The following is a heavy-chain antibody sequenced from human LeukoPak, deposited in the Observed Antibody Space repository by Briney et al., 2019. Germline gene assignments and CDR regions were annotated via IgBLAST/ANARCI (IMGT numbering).Heavy chain of an antibody. CDR2: IYTSGIT. Sequence: SETLSLTCTVSGGSISRYYWSWIWQPAGKGLEWIGRIYTSGITNYNPSLKSRVTLSVDTSKNQFSLKLSSVTAADTAVYYCVRGPNWSDVHNWFDPWGQGTLVTVSS. CDR3: VRGPNWSDVHNWFDP. J-gene: IGHJ5*02. D-gene: IGHD1-1*01. CDR1: GGSISRYY. V-gene: IGHV4-4*07.